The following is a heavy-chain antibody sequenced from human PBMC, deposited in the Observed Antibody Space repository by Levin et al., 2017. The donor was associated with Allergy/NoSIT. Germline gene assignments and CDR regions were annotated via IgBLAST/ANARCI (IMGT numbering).Heavy chain of an antibody. D-gene: IGHD6-13*01. CDR1: GFSLSTSGMC. V-gene: IGHV2-70*11. CDR2: IDWDDDK. CDR3: ARFRIAGRPDYYYYMDG. Sequence: VSGPTLVKPTQTLTLTCTFSGFSLSTSGMCVSWIRQPPGKALEWLARIDWDDDKYYSTSLKTRLTISKDTSKNQVVLTMTNMDPVDTATYYCARFRIAGRPDYYYYMDGWGKGTTVTVSS. J-gene: IGHJ6*03.